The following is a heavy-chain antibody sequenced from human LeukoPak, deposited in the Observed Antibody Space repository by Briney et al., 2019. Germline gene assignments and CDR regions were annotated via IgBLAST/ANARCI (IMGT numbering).Heavy chain of an antibody. CDR2: ISSSGSTI. D-gene: IGHD3-22*01. CDR1: GFTFSDYY. CDR3: ARATDYYYDSSALLGY. J-gene: IGHJ4*02. V-gene: IGHV3-11*01. Sequence: PGGSLRLSCAASGFTFSDYYMSWIRQAPGKGLEWVSYISSSGSTIYYADSVKGRFTISRDNAKNSLYLQMNSLRAEDTAVYYCARATDYYYDSSALLGYWGQGTLVTVSS.